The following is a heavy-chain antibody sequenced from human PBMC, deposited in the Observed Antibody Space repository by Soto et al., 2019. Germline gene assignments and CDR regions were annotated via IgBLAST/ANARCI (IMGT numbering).Heavy chain of an antibody. CDR1: GYTFTTYF. CDR2: INPTGGDT. Sequence: QVQLVQSGAEVKRPGASVQVSCKTSGYTFTTYFMHWVRQAPGQGFEWLGRINPTGGDTVYAQKFQARVSVTKDTSTSTVYIELGRLTSKDTAVYYWARGSYASNVFIMDVWGQVTAVTVSS. D-gene: IGHD2-2*01. J-gene: IGHJ6*02. CDR3: ARGSYASNVFIMDV. V-gene: IGHV1-46*01.